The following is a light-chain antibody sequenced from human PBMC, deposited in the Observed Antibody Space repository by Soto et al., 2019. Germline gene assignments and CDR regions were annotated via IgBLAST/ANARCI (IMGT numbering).Light chain of an antibody. CDR3: QQYYRAPYA. V-gene: IGKV4-1*01. Sequence: DIVMTQSPDSLAVSLGERATINCKSSQSVLYSSNNNNYLAWYQQKPGQPPKLLIYWASTHASGFPERFSVGGSRTDCTLTIGRRQAEDVAVYYCQQYYRAPYACGQGTKLEIK. J-gene: IGKJ2*01. CDR2: WAS. CDR1: QSVLYSSNNNNY.